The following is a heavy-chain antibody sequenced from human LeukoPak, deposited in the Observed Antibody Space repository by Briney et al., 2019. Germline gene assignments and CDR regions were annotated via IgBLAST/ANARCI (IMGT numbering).Heavy chain of an antibody. CDR2: INHSGGHK. CDR3: AKDDSMTLNHFDY. J-gene: IGHJ4*02. V-gene: IGHV3-23*01. CDR1: AFTFNNFA. Sequence: GGSLRLSCAASAFTFNNFAMSWVRQAPGKGLEWVSGINHSGGHKYYADSVKGRFTISRDNSKYTLYLQMNSLRAEDTAVYYCAKDDSMTLNHFDYWGQGTLVSVSS. D-gene: IGHD4-11*01.